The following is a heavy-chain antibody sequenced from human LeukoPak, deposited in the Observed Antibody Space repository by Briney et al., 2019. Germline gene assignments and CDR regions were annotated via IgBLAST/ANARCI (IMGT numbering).Heavy chain of an antibody. CDR3: AKKAVEMATISY. CDR2: IWYDGSNK. D-gene: IGHD5-24*01. CDR1: GFTFSSYG. V-gene: IGHV3-33*06. J-gene: IGHJ4*02. Sequence: GRSLRLSCAASGFTFSSYGMHWVRQAPGKGLEWVAVIWYDGSNKYYADSVKGRFTISRDNSKNTLYLQMNSLRAEDTAVYYCAKKAVEMATISYWGQGTLVTVSS.